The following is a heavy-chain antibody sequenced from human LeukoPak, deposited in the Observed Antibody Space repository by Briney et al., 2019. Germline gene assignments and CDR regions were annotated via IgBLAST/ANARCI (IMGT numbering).Heavy chain of an antibody. CDR3: ARDSSRNNALDY. J-gene: IGHJ4*02. Sequence: ASVKVSCKASGYTFTSYYMHWVRQAPGQGLEWMGIINPSGGSTSYAQKFQGRVTMTRDTSTSTVYMELSSLGSEDTAVYYCARDSSRNNALDYWGQGTLVTVSS. CDR1: GYTFTSYY. V-gene: IGHV1-46*01. CDR2: INPSGGST. D-gene: IGHD1/OR15-1a*01.